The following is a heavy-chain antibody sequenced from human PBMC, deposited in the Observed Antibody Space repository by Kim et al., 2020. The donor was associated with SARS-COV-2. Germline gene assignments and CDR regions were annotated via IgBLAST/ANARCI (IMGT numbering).Heavy chain of an antibody. J-gene: IGHJ4*02. D-gene: IGHD6-13*01. CDR3: ARVGGNIAAAGAAFDY. CDR1: GGSFSGYY. Sequence: SETLSLTCAVYGGSFSGYYWSWIRQPPGKGLEWIGEINHSGSTNYNPSLKSRVTISVDTSKNQFSLKLSSVTAADTAVYYCARVGGNIAAAGAAFDYWGQGTLVTVSS. V-gene: IGHV4-34*01. CDR2: INHSGST.